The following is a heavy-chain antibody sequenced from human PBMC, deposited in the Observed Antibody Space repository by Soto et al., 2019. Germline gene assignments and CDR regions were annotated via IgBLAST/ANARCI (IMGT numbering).Heavy chain of an antibody. CDR1: GFTFESHW. D-gene: IGHD6-19*01. CDR3: VRESGVAADC. V-gene: IGHV3-74*01. CDR2: IKTDGYAA. J-gene: IGHJ4*02. Sequence: VESGGVLVQPGGSLRLSCVASGFTFESHWMHWVRQAPGEGLVWVSRIKTDGYAAAYADSVKGRFTISRDNTKTTVYLQRNSLRAEDTAVYFCVRESGVAADCWGQGALVTVSS.